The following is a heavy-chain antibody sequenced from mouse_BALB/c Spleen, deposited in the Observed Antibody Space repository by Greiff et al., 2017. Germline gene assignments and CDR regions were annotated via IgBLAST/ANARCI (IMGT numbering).Heavy chain of an antibody. D-gene: IGHD2-4*01. V-gene: IGHV1S81*02. CDR3: VSYDSRMP. CDR1: GYTFTSYY. Sequence: VQLQQSGAELVKPGASVKLSCKASGYTFTSYYMYWVKQRPGQGLEWIGEINPSNGGTNFNEKFKSKATLTVDKSSSTAYMQLSSLTSEDSAVYYCVSYDSRMPWGQGTSVTVSS. J-gene: IGHJ4*01. CDR2: INPSNGGT.